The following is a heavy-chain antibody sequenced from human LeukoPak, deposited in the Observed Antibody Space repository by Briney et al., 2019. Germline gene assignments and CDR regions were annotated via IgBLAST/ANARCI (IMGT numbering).Heavy chain of an antibody. CDR1: GFTFTSRSA. Sequence: TSVKVSCKASGFTFTSRSAVQWVRQARGQRLEWIGWIVVDSDNTNYAENFQERVTITRGMSASTSYMELSSLRSEDTAVYFCAAPYTSSWFDLWGQGTLVTVSS. D-gene: IGHD6-13*01. CDR2: IVVDSDNT. CDR3: AAPYTSSWFDL. J-gene: IGHJ5*02. V-gene: IGHV1-58*01.